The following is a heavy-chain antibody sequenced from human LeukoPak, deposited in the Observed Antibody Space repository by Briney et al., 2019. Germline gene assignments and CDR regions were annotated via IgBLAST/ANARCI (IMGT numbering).Heavy chain of an antibody. J-gene: IGHJ4*02. Sequence: GGSLRLSCAASGFTFSSYAMSWVRQAPGKGLEWVSAISGSGGSTYYADSVKGRFTISRDNSKNTLYLQMNSLRAEDTAVYYCAKDPRYSCGLNTFDYWGQGTLVTVSS. D-gene: IGHD5-18*01. CDR3: AKDPRYSCGLNTFDY. CDR1: GFTFSSYA. V-gene: IGHV3-23*01. CDR2: ISGSGGST.